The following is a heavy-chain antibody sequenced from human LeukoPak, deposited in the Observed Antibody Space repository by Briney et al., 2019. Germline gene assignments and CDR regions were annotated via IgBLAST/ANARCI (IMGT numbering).Heavy chain of an antibody. J-gene: IGHJ4*02. CDR1: GYTFTSNY. CDR3: ARGSMTTVTTWVY. CDR2: ISPSGGST. Sequence: ASVKVSCKASGYTFTSNYMHWVRQAPGQGPEWMGVISPSGGSTTYAQKFQGRVTMTRDTSISTAYMELRSLRSDDTAVYYCARGSMTTVTTWVYWGQGTLVTVSS. V-gene: IGHV1-46*01. D-gene: IGHD4-17*01.